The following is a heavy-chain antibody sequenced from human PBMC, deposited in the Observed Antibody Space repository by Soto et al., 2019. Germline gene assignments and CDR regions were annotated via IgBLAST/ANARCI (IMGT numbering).Heavy chain of an antibody. Sequence: GGSLRLSCAASGFTFSRYHMNWVRQAPGKGLEWVSYISRSSSTIYYADSVKGRFTISRDNGKNSLYLQMSSLRDEDTAVYYCARDQHESSGYFGFFDSWGQGTLVTVSS. CDR1: GFTFSRYH. V-gene: IGHV3-48*02. J-gene: IGHJ4*02. CDR2: ISRSSSTI. D-gene: IGHD3-22*01. CDR3: ARDQHESSGYFGFFDS.